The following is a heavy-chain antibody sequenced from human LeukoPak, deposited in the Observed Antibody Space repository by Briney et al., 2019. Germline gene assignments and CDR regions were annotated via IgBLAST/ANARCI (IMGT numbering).Heavy chain of an antibody. Sequence: GGSLRLSCELSGIPFIDAWMSWVRQAPGKGLEWVGRIKGTTADGTTAYAAPVKGRFLITRDDSQRMVYLQMDSLKIEDTAVYFCTWVDCSGGSCYFASWGQGTQVTVSS. D-gene: IGHD2-15*01. CDR2: IKGTTADGTT. CDR1: GIPFIDAW. J-gene: IGHJ4*02. V-gene: IGHV3-15*01. CDR3: TWVDCSGGSCYFAS.